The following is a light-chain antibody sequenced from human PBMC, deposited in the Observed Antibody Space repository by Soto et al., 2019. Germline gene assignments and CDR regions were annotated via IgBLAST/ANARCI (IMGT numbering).Light chain of an antibody. V-gene: IGKV3-11*01. CDR3: QQRSNWLLT. Sequence: EIVLTQSPATLSLSPGERATLSCRASQSVSSYLAWYQQKPGQAPRLLIYDASNRATGIPAMFSGSGSGTDFTITISSRGPEDVAVYYCQQRSNWLLTFGGGTKVEIK. J-gene: IGKJ4*01. CDR1: QSVSSY. CDR2: DAS.